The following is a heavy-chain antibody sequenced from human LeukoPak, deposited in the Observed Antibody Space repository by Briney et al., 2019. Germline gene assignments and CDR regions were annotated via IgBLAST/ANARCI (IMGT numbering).Heavy chain of an antibody. Sequence: PSETLSLTCAVYGGSFSGYYWSWIRQPPGQGLEWIGEVNHSGSTNYNPSLKSRVTISVDTSKNQFSLKLSSVTAADTAVYYCARSGISQLVPRFDPWGQGTLVTVSS. CDR1: GGSFSGYY. CDR3: ARSGISQLVPRFDP. J-gene: IGHJ5*02. V-gene: IGHV4-34*01. CDR2: VNHSGST. D-gene: IGHD6-6*01.